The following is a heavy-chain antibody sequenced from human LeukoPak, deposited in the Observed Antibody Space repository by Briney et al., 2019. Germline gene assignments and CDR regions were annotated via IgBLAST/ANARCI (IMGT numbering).Heavy chain of an antibody. CDR1: GGSISTSNW. CDR2: IYHNGGT. J-gene: IGHJ4*02. V-gene: IGHV4-4*02. D-gene: IGHD3-9*01. CDR3: ASLRYILTGYYC. Sequence: SGTLSLTCAVSGGSISTSNWWSWVRQPPGKGLEWIGEIYHNGGTNYNPSLKSRVTISVDKSKNQFSLKLSSVTAADTAVYYCASLRYILTGYYCWGQGTLVTVSS.